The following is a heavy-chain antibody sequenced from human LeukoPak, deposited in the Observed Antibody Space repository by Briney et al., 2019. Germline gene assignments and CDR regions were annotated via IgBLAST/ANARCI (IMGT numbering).Heavy chain of an antibody. CDR2: ISGSGGNT. CDR3: AKDPTYYYDSSGDDAFDI. D-gene: IGHD3-22*01. CDR1: GFTFSSYA. J-gene: IGHJ3*02. Sequence: GSLRLSCAASGFTFSSYAMSWVRQAPGKGLEWVSAISGSGGNTYYADSVKGRFTISRDNSKNTLYLQMNSLRAEDTAVYYCAKDPTYYYDSSGDDAFDIWGQGTMVTVSS. V-gene: IGHV3-23*01.